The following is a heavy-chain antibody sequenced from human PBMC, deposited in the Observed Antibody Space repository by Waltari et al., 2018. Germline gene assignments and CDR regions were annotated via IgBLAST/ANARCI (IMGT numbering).Heavy chain of an antibody. CDR2: ISYDGRNK. V-gene: IGHV3-30*18. J-gene: IGHJ4*02. D-gene: IGHD1-26*01. CDR1: GFTFSSYG. Sequence: QVQLVESGGGVVQPGRSLRLSCAASGFTFSSYGMHWVRQAPGKGLEWVAVISYDGRNKYYADSVKGRFTISRDNSKNTRYLQMNSLRAEDTAVYYCAKTVGASPYYFDYWGQGTLVTVSS. CDR3: AKTVGASPYYFDY.